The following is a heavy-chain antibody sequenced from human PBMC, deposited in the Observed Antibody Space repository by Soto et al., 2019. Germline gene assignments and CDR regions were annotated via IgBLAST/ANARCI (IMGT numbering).Heavy chain of an antibody. CDR1: GFTFSSYA. CDR2: ISYDGSNK. D-gene: IGHD2-2*01. Sequence: GGSLRLSCAASGFTFSSYAMHWVRQAPGKGLEWVTVISYDGSNKYYADSVKGRFTISRDNSKNTLYLQMNSLRAEDTAVYYCARGTSSLTRFDNWGQGTLVTVSS. J-gene: IGHJ4*02. V-gene: IGHV3-30-3*01. CDR3: ARGTSSLTRFDN.